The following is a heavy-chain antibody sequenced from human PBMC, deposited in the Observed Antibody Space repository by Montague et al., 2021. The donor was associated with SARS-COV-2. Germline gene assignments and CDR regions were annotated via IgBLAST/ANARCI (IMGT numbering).Heavy chain of an antibody. J-gene: IGHJ3*02. V-gene: IGHV3-64*01. CDR3: ARGGGYDILTGYLDDAFDI. CDR2: ISSNGGST. D-gene: IGHD3-9*01. CDR1: GFTFSSYA. Sequence: SLRLSCAASGFTFSSYAMHWVRQAPGKGLEYASAISSNGGSTYYANSVKGRFTISRDNSKNTLYLQMGSLRAEDMAVYYCARGGGYDILTGYLDDAFDIWGQGTMVTVSS.